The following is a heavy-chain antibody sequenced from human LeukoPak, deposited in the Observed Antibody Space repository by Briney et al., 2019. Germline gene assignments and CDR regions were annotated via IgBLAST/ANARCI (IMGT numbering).Heavy chain of an antibody. Sequence: GGSLRLSCAVSGFTFSSYAMSWVRQAPGKGLEWVSGISGSGGSTYYADSVKGRFTISRDNSKNTLYLQMNSLRDEDTAVYYCAKPDIVATIPYYFDYWGQGTLVTISS. D-gene: IGHD5-12*01. J-gene: IGHJ4*02. CDR2: ISGSGGST. CDR1: GFTFSSYA. V-gene: IGHV3-23*01. CDR3: AKPDIVATIPYYFDY.